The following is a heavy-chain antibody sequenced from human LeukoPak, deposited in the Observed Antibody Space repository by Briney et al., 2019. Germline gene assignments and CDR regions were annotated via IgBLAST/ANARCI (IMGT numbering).Heavy chain of an antibody. D-gene: IGHD6-13*01. J-gene: IGHJ4*02. V-gene: IGHV3-21*01. CDR2: ISSSSSYI. Sequence: GGSLRLSCAASGFTFSSYSMNWVRQAPGKGLEWVSSISSSSSYIYYADSVKGRFTISRDNAKNSPYLQMNSLRAEDTAVYYCARDDRNQQLVPDYWGQGTLVTVSS. CDR3: ARDDRNQQLVPDY. CDR1: GFTFSSYS.